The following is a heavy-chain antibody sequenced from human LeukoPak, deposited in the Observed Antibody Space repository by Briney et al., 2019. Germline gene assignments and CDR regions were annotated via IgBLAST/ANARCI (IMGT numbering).Heavy chain of an antibody. V-gene: IGHV3-21*01. CDR2: ISSSSSYI. Sequence: GGTLRLSCAASGFTFSSYGMSWVRQAPGKGLEWVSSISSSSSYIYYADSVKGRFTISRDNAKNSLYLQMNSLRAEDTAVYYCARGLLGAFDYWGQGTLVTVSS. J-gene: IGHJ4*02. CDR1: GFTFSSYG. D-gene: IGHD1-26*01. CDR3: ARGLLGAFDY.